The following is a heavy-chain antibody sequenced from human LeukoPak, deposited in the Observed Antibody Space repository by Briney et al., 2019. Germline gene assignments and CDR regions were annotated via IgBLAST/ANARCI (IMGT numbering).Heavy chain of an antibody. D-gene: IGHD6-13*01. CDR1: GFTFSSYS. CDR2: ISSSSSYI. V-gene: IGHV3-21*01. CDR3: AREAGTSQGSSWLRLYYFDY. J-gene: IGHJ4*02. Sequence: GGSLRLSCAASGFTFSSYSMNWVRQAPGKGLEWVSSISSSSSYIYYADSVKGRFTISRDNAKNSLYLQMNSLRAEDTAVYYCAREAGTSQGSSWLRLYYFDYWGQGTLVTVSS.